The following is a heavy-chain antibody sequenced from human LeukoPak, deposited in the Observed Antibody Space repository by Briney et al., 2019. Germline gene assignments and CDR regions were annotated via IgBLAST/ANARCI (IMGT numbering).Heavy chain of an antibody. J-gene: IGHJ4*02. CDR1: GFTFSSYA. D-gene: IGHD2-15*01. CDR2: ISGSGGST. CDR3: AKDWYCSGGSCYSPFDY. V-gene: IGHV3-23*01. Sequence: GRSLRLSCAASGFTFSSYAMSWVRQAPGKGLEWGSAISGSGGSTYYADSVKGRFTISRDNSKNTLYLQMNSLRAEDTAVYYCAKDWYCSGGSCYSPFDYWGQGTLVTVSS.